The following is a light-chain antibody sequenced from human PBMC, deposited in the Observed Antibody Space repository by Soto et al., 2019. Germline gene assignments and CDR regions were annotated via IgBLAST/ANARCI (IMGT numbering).Light chain of an antibody. V-gene: IGKV1-12*01. CDR1: QSISSW. J-gene: IGKJ3*01. CDR2: AAS. Sequence: DVQITQSPSSLSASVGDRVTITCRASQSISSWLAWYQQKPGKAPKLLIYAASSLQSGVPSRFSGSGSGTDFTLTISSLQPEDFATYYCQQADSFTTFGPGTKVDIK. CDR3: QQADSFTT.